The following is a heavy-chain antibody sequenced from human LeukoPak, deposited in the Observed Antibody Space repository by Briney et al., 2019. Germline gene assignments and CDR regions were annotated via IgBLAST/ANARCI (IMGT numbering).Heavy chain of an antibody. CDR2: ISGRGSYT. J-gene: IGHJ4*02. CDR3: ARAHSYDIVGGFYPRYFDF. V-gene: IGHV3-21*01. Sequence: GRSLRLSCTVSGYTFGDYALTWFRQAPGRGLEWVSSISGRGSYTYNADSVKGRVTISRDNAKNSLYLQMTSLRVEDTAVYFCARAHSYDIVGGFYPRYFDFWGQGILVTVSS. CDR1: GYTFGDYA. D-gene: IGHD3-9*01.